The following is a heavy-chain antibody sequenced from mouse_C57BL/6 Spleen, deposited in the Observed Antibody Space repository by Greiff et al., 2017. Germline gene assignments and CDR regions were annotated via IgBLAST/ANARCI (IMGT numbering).Heavy chain of an antibody. CDR1: GYAFSSYW. V-gene: IGHV1-80*01. Sequence: QVQLKESGAELVKPGASVTISCKASGYAFSSYWMNWVKQRPGKGLEWIGQIYPGDGDTNYNGKFKGKATLTADKSSSTAYMQLSSLTSEDSAVYFCARSYYDYDEGFDYWGQGTTLTVSS. D-gene: IGHD2-4*01. J-gene: IGHJ2*01. CDR3: ARSYYDYDEGFDY. CDR2: IYPGDGDT.